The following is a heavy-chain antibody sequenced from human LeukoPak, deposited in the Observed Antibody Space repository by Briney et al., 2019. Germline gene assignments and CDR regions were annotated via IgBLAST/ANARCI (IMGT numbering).Heavy chain of an antibody. V-gene: IGHV1-69*05. Sequence: SVKVSCKASGTTFSRSAISWVRQAPGQGLEWMGGVIPILGTTNYAQKFRGRVSITTDESTSTAYMEVTSLRSVDTAVYYCARDDGSATMGFDSWGQGTLVSVSS. J-gene: IGHJ4*02. CDR2: VIPILGTT. D-gene: IGHD1-26*01. CDR1: GTTFSRSA. CDR3: ARDDGSATMGFDS.